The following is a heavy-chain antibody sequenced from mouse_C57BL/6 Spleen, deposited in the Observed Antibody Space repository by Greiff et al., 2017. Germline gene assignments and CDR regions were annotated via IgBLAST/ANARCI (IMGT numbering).Heavy chain of an antibody. CDR2: IRSKSSNYAT. J-gene: IGHJ1*03. D-gene: IGHD2-2*01. Sequence: EAGGGLVQPKGSLKLSCAASGFTFNTYAMHWVRQAPGKGLEWVARIRSKSSNYATYYADSVKDRFTISRDDSQSMLYLQMNNLKTEDTAMYYCVREGDYGYDGDWYFDVWGTGTTVTVSS. CDR1: GFTFNTYA. V-gene: IGHV10-3*01. CDR3: VREGDYGYDGDWYFDV.